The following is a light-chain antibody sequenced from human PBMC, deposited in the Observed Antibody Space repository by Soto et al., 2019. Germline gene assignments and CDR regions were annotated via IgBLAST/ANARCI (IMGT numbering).Light chain of an antibody. CDR3: ASWDASLNGWV. V-gene: IGLV1-44*01. CDR1: SSNIGSDT. J-gene: IGLJ3*02. CDR2: RSN. Sequence: QFVLTQPPSASGTPGQRVTISCSGSSSNIGSDTVNWYQQLPGTAPKLLIHRSNQRPSGVPGRFSGSKSGTSASLAISGLQPEDEADYHCASWDASLNGWVFGGGTKLTVL.